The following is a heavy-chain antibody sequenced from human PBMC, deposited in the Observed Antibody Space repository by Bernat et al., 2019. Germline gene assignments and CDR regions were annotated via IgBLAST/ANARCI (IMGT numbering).Heavy chain of an antibody. J-gene: IGHJ4*02. CDR3: AGSSPWLVPGSEFVY. CDR2: ISAYNGNT. Sequence: QVQLVQSGAEVKKPGASVKVSCKASGYTFTSYGISWVRQAPGQGLEWMGWISAYNGNTNYAQKLQGRVPMTADTSTSTAYMQLRSLRSDDTAVYYCAGSSPWLVPGSEFVYWGRGTLVSIS. D-gene: IGHD6-19*01. CDR1: GYTFTSYG. V-gene: IGHV1-18*01.